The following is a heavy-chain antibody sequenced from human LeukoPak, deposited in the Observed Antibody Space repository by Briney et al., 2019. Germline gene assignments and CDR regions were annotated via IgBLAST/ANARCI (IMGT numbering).Heavy chain of an antibody. J-gene: IGHJ4*02. CDR2: VSWNSGSI. V-gene: IGHV3-9*01. CDR1: GFIFNNYA. Sequence: GGSLRLSCAGSGFIFNNYAMHWVRQPPGKGLEWVSGVSWNSGSIDYADSVKGRFTISRDNAKNSLYLQMNSLRVEDTAFYYCAKDNRRHYTSGPNPDSLHWGQGALVTVSS. D-gene: IGHD6-19*01. CDR3: AKDNRRHYTSGPNPDSLH.